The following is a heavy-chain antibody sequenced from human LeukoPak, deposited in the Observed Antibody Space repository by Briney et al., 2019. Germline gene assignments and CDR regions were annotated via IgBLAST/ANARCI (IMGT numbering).Heavy chain of an antibody. Sequence: PGGSLRLSCAASGFTFSSYVMHWVRQAPGKGLEWVAFIRYDGSNKYYAASVKGRFTISRDNSKNTLYLQMNNLRAEDTAVYYCARDVHVLRYFDWLSRTDAFDIWGQGTMVTVSS. J-gene: IGHJ3*02. D-gene: IGHD3-9*01. CDR1: GFTFSSYV. V-gene: IGHV3-30*02. CDR2: IRYDGSNK. CDR3: ARDVHVLRYFDWLSRTDAFDI.